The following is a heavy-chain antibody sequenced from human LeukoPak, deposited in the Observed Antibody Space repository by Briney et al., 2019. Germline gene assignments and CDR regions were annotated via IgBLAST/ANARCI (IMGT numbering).Heavy chain of an antibody. V-gene: IGHV3-48*03. CDR3: AVNNYDILTGTDAFDI. CDR1: GFTFSSYE. CDR2: ISSSGSTI. Sequence: PGGSLRLSCAASGFTFSSYEMNWVRQAPGKGLGWVSYISSSGSTIYYADSVKGRFTISRDNAKNSLYLQMNSLRAEDTAVYYCAVNNYDILTGTDAFDIWGQGTMVTVSS. D-gene: IGHD3-9*01. J-gene: IGHJ3*02.